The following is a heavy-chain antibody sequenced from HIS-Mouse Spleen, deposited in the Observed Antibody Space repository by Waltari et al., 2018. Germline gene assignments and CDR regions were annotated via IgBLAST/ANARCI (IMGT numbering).Heavy chain of an antibody. CDR1: GFTVSSNY. D-gene: IGHD4-17*01. J-gene: IGHJ4*02. CDR2: IYSGGST. Sequence: EVQLVESGGGLIQPGGSLRLSCAASGFTVSSNYMSWVRQAPGKGLEWVSVIYSGGSTYYADSVKGRFTSYRDNSKNTLYLQMNSLRAEDTAVYYCARAPTSTVTFDYWGQGTLVTVSS. CDR3: ARAPTSTVTFDY. V-gene: IGHV3-53*01.